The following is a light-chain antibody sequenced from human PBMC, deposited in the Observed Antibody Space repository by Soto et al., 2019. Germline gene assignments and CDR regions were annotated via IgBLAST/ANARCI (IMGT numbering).Light chain of an antibody. J-gene: IGKJ4*01. V-gene: IGKV3-15*01. CDR1: QSVSNN. Sequence: EIVMTQSPATLPVSPGETATLSCRASQSVSNNLAWLQQKPGQAPRFLIYRASTRATGIPARFSRSGSGTDFTLAISSLQSEDFAVYYCQQCNNWPLTFGGGTKVEIK. CDR2: RAS. CDR3: QQCNNWPLT.